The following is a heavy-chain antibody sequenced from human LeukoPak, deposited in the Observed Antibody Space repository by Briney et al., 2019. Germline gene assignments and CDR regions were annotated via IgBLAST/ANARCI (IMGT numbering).Heavy chain of an antibody. D-gene: IGHD2-2*01. V-gene: IGHV4-59*01. J-gene: IGHJ4*02. CDR3: AGMGYCSSTSCYEENY. CDR1: AGSISSYY. Sequence: SETLSLTCTVSAGSISSYYWSWIRQPPGKGLEWIGYIYYSGSTNYNPSLKSRVTISVDTSKNQFSLKLSSVTAADTAVYYWAGMGYCSSTSCYEENYWGQGTLVTVSS. CDR2: IYYSGST.